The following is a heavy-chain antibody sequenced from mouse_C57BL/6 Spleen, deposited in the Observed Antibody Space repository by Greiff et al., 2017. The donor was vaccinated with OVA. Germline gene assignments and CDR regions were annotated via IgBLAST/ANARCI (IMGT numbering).Heavy chain of an antibody. Sequence: EVMLVESGGGLVQPGGSLKLSCAASGFTFSDYGMAWVRQAPRKGPEWVAFISNLAYSIYYADTVTGRFTISRANAKNTLYLEMSSLRSEDTAMYYCARHDGNPPFYYAMDYWGQGTSVTVSS. V-gene: IGHV5-15*01. CDR1: GFTFSDYG. J-gene: IGHJ4*01. CDR2: ISNLAYSI. D-gene: IGHD2-1*01. CDR3: ARHDGNPPFYYAMDY.